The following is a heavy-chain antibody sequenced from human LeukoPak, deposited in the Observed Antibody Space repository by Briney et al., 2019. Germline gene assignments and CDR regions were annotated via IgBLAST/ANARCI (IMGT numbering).Heavy chain of an antibody. Sequence: SETLSLTCTVSGGSISSSSYYWGWIRQPPGKGLEWIGSIYYSGSTYYNPSPKSRVTISVDTSKNQFSLKLSSVTAADTAVYYCARRYYYDSSGWRNWGQGTLVTVSS. J-gene: IGHJ4*02. D-gene: IGHD3-22*01. CDR2: IYYSGST. CDR3: ARRYYYDSSGWRN. CDR1: GGSISSSSYY. V-gene: IGHV4-39*01.